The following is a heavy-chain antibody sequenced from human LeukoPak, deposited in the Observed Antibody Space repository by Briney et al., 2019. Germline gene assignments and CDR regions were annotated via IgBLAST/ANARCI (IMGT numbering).Heavy chain of an antibody. CDR2: IIPIFGTA. CDR3: AIARSYSGSYFILYFDY. V-gene: IGHV1-69*13. J-gene: IGHJ4*02. D-gene: IGHD1-26*01. Sequence: SVKVSCKASGYTFTSYGISWVRQAPGQGLEWMGGIIPIFGTANYAQKFQGRVTITADESTSTAYMELSSLRSEDTAVYYCAIARSYSGSYFILYFDYWGQGTLITVSS. CDR1: GYTFTSYG.